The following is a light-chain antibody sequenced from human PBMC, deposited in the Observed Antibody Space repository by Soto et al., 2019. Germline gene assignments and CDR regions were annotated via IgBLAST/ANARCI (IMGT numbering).Light chain of an antibody. J-gene: IGKJ1*01. CDR1: QSLSSN. Sequence: EIVMTQSPATLSVSPWERATLSCRASQSLSSNLAWYQQKPGQAPRLLIYGASTRATGIPARFSGSGSGTEFTLTISSLQSEDLAVYYCQQYNNWPPWTFGQGTKVDIK. CDR3: QQYNNWPPWT. CDR2: GAS. V-gene: IGKV3-15*01.